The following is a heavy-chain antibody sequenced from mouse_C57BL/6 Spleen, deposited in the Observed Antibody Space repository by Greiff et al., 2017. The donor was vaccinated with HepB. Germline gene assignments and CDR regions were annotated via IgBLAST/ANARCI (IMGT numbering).Heavy chain of an antibody. CDR2: ISSGSSNN. CDR1: GFTFSDYG. J-gene: IGHJ2*01. V-gene: IGHV5-17*01. D-gene: IGHD1-1*01. CDR3: ARTTVVDY. Sequence: EVKLMESGGGLVKPGGSLKLSCAASGFTFSDYGMHWVRQAPEKGLEWVAYISSGSSNNYYADTVKGRFTIARDNATNTLFLQMTSLRSEDTAMYYCARTTVVDYWGQGTTLTVSS.